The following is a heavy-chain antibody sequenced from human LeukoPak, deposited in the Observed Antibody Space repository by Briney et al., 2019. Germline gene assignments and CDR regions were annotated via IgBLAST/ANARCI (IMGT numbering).Heavy chain of an antibody. CDR3: ARQRAGYRTGWYSFDY. J-gene: IGHJ4*02. D-gene: IGHD6-19*01. Sequence: SSETLSLTCTVSGGSISSYYWSWIRQPPVKGLEWIGFIYYSGSTNYNPSLKSRVTISVDTSKNQVSLKLSSVTAADTAVYYCARQRAGYRTGWYSFDYWGQGTRVTVSS. CDR1: GGSISSYY. CDR2: IYYSGST. V-gene: IGHV4-59*08.